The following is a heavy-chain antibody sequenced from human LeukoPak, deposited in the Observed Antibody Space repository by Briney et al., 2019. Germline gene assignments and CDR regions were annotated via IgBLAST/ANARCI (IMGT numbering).Heavy chain of an antibody. CDR1: GGSVSGISFY. CDR3: ARVNMVRGVINAFDI. V-gene: IGHV4-61*01. Sequence: KPSETLSLTCTVSGGSVSGISFYWSWIRQPPGKGLEWIGYIYYSGSTNYNPSLKSRVTISVDTSKNQFSLKLSSVTAADTAVYYCARVNMVRGVINAFDIWGQGTMVTVSS. CDR2: IYYSGST. D-gene: IGHD3-10*01. J-gene: IGHJ3*02.